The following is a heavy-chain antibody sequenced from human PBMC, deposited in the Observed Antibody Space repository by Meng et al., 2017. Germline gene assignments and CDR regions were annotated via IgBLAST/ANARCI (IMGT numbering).Heavy chain of an antibody. D-gene: IGHD3-10*01. V-gene: IGHV4-34*01. CDR3: ARGSYCYGSVYLGGGY. J-gene: IGHJ4*02. CDR2: INHSGST. CDR1: GGSFSGYY. Sequence: SETLSLTCAVYGGSFSGYYWSRTRQPPGKGLEWIGEINHSGSTNYNPYLKSRVTISVDTSKNQSSLKLSSVTAADTAVYYCARGSYCYGSVYLGGGYWGQGTLVTVSS.